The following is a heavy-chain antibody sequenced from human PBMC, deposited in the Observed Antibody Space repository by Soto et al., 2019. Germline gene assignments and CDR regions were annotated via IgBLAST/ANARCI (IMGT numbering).Heavy chain of an antibody. V-gene: IGHV4-59*01. Sequence: SETLSLTCTISGGSISSYYWSWLRQPPGKGLEWIGYIYYSGSTNYNPSHKSRVTISVDTSKNQFSLKLSSVTAADTAVYYCARTYSGYEDFDYWGQGALVTVSS. CDR2: IYYSGST. D-gene: IGHD5-12*01. CDR3: ARTYSGYEDFDY. CDR1: GGSISSYY. J-gene: IGHJ4*02.